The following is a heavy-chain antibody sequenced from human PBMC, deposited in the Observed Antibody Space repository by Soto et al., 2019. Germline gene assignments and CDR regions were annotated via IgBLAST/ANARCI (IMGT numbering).Heavy chain of an antibody. V-gene: IGHV4-34*01. CDR2: INHSGST. D-gene: IGHD5-12*01. J-gene: IGHJ6*02. Sequence: QVQLQQWGAGLLKPSETLSLTCAVYGGSFSGYYWSWIRQPPGKGLEWIGEINHSGSTNYNPSLXXRPSNTGYPDXXAXSXXLRAVTAADPAVYYWAREGGGVATIGLDYYYGMDVWGQGTTVTVSS. CDR1: GGSFSGYY. CDR3: AREGGGVATIGLDYYYGMDV.